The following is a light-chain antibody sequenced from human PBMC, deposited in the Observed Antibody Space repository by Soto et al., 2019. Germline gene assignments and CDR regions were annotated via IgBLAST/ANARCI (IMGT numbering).Light chain of an antibody. J-gene: IGLJ2*01. CDR1: SSDVGAYNS. V-gene: IGLV2-14*03. Sequence: QSALTQPASVSGSPGQSITISCTGTSSDVGAYNSVSWYQQHTGKAPKLMIYDVSNRPSGVSNRCSGSKSVNTASLTISGLQAEDEADYYCSSYTTSSTVVFGGGTQLTVL. CDR3: SSYTTSSTVV. CDR2: DVS.